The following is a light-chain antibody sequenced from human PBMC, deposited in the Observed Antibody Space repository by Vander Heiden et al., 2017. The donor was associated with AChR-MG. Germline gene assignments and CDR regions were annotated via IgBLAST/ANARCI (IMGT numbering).Light chain of an antibody. Sequence: DIALTQSPDTLSLSPGETAALSCRASQSIKSNYLAWFQQKPGQAPRLLIRGASTRAEGIPDRFSGSGSGTDFTLTIARREPEDFAVYYWQQYGTSYTFGQGTKLEIK. CDR3: QQYGTSYT. V-gene: IGKV3-20*01. CDR1: QSIKSNY. J-gene: IGKJ2*01. CDR2: GAS.